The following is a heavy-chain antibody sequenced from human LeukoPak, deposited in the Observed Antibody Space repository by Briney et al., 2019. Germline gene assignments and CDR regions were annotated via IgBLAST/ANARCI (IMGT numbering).Heavy chain of an antibody. Sequence: SETLSLTCTVSGGSISSSSYYWGWIRQPPGKGLEWIGSIYYSGRTYYNPSLKSRVTISVDPSKNQFSLKLSSVTAADTAVYYCARLTVTTSPYYFDYWGQGTLVTASS. V-gene: IGHV4-39*01. CDR1: GGSISSSSYY. CDR2: IYYSGRT. CDR3: ARLTVTTSPYYFDY. J-gene: IGHJ4*02. D-gene: IGHD4-11*01.